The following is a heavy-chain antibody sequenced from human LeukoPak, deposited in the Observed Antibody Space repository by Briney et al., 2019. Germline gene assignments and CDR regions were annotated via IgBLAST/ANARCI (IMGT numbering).Heavy chain of an antibody. D-gene: IGHD6-19*01. V-gene: IGHV4-30-2*01. J-gene: IGHJ4*02. CDR3: AMTCPGIAVRYFDY. Sequence: SETLSLTCAVSGGSISSGGYSWSWIRQPPGKGLEWIGEIYHSGSTNYNPSLKSRVTISVDKSKNQFSLKLSSVTAADTAVYYCAMTCPGIAVRYFDYWGQGTLVTVSS. CDR2: IYHSGST. CDR1: GGSISSGGYS.